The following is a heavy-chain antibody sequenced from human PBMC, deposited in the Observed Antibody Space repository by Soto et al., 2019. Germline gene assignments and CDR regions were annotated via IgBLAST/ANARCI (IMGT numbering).Heavy chain of an antibody. CDR2: IRSKDYGGTT. V-gene: IGHV3-49*03. CDR3: SRGIAAAVSISYYFAY. J-gene: IGHJ4*02. CDR1: GVTCGDYA. D-gene: IGHD6-13*01. Sequence: PGGSLRLACTAAGVTCGDYAMSWFRQAPGKGMERVGFIRSKDYGGTTEYAASVKGRFTISRDDSKSIDYLQMNSLKTEDTAVYYCSRGIAAAVSISYYFAYWAQGTLVTVSS.